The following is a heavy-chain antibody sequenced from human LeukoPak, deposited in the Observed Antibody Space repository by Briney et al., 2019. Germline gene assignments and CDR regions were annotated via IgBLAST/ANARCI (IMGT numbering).Heavy chain of an antibody. CDR3: ARKFYSDSGGYYYEPLYFDF. CDR1: GGSISSSSYY. J-gene: IGHJ4*02. V-gene: IGHV4-39*01. Sequence: SETLSLTCTVSGGSISSSSYYWGWIRQPPGKGLEWIVSTYYSGSTYYNPSLKSRVTISVDTSKNQFSLNLSSVTAADTAVYYCARKFYSDSGGYYYEPLYFDFWGQGTLVTVSS. D-gene: IGHD3-22*01. CDR2: TYYSGST.